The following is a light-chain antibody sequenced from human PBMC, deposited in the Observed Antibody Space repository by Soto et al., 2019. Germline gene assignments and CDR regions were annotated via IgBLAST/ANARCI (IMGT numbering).Light chain of an antibody. Sequence: QSALTQPPSASGSPGQSVTISCTGTSSDLGGYNYVSWYQQHPGKAPKLMIYEVSKRPSGVPDRFSGSKSGNTASLTVSGLQTEDEADYYCSSNAGSNDLRVFGGGTKVTVL. V-gene: IGLV2-8*01. CDR1: SSDLGGYNY. J-gene: IGLJ3*02. CDR2: EVS. CDR3: SSNAGSNDLRV.